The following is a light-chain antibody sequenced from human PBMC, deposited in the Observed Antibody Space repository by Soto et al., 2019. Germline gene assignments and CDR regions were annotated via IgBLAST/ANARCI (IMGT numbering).Light chain of an antibody. V-gene: IGLV2-14*01. CDR1: SSDVGGYNF. J-gene: IGLJ1*01. Sequence: QSALTQPASVFGSPGQSITIFCTGSSSDVGGYNFVSWYQQHPGKVPKLMIYEVNKRPSGVSNRFSGSKSGNTASLTISGLQAEDEADYYCTSYSTSNSYVFGAGTKLTVL. CDR2: EVN. CDR3: TSYSTSNSYV.